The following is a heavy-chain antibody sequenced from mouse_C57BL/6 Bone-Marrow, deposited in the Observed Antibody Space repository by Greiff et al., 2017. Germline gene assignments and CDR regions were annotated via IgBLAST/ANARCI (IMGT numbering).Heavy chain of an antibody. CDR1: GYTFTSYG. V-gene: IGHV1-81*01. J-gene: IGHJ3*01. CDR2: IYPRSGNT. CDR3: ARYYGSSYGFAY. D-gene: IGHD1-1*01. Sequence: VQLQQSGAELARPGASVKLSCKASGYTFTSYGISWVKQRTGQGLEWIGEIYPRSGNTYYNEKFKGKATLTADKSSSTAYMELRSLPSEDSAVYVCARYYGSSYGFAYWGQGTLVTVSA.